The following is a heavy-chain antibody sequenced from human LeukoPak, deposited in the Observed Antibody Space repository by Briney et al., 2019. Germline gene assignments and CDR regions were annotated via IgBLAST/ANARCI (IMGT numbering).Heavy chain of an antibody. V-gene: IGHV4-39*01. CDR3: ARRGYDSSGYYYAY. Sequence: SETLSLTCTVSDGSIINNNHYWGWTRQPPGKGLEWIGSIYYSGSTYYNPSLKSRVTISVDTSKNQFSLKLSSVTAADTAVYYCARRGYDSSGYYYAYWGQGTLVTVSS. CDR2: IYYSGST. J-gene: IGHJ4*02. CDR1: DGSIINNNHY. D-gene: IGHD3-22*01.